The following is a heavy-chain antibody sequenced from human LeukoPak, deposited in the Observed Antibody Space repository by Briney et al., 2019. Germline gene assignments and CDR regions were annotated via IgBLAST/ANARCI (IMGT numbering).Heavy chain of an antibody. CDR1: GGSIAGFY. J-gene: IGHJ4*02. CDR2: MYYSGST. V-gene: IGHV4-59*12. CDR3: ARARGYGSGSYLDY. Sequence: SETLSLTCTVSGGSIAGFYWSWFRQSPGKGLEWIGYMYYSGSTYYNPSLKSRVSLSVDTSKNQFSLKLSSVTAADTAVYYCARARGYGSGSYLDYWGQGTLVTVSS. D-gene: IGHD3-10*01.